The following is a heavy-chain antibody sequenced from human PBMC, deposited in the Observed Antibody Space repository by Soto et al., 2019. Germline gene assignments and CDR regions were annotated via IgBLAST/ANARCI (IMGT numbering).Heavy chain of an antibody. CDR3: ARSPGWPEGYFDS. J-gene: IGHJ4*02. CDR1: RGSVSGGSYF. CDR2: FSRSACN. V-gene: IGHV4-61*01. D-gene: IGHD2-15*01. Sequence: SETLSLTCTVYRGSVSGGSYFGNWIRQPPWKGLECSGYFSRSACNKYNPCLEIQVTMSGDTSKNQISLKLGSVTAADTAVSYCARSPGWPEGYFDSWGQGTLVTRLL.